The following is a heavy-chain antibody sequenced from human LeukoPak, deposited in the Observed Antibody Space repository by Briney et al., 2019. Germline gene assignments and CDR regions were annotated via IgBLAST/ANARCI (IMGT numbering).Heavy chain of an antibody. CDR1: GGSISSGSYY. CDR2: IYTSGST. V-gene: IGHV4-61*02. Sequence: SETLSLTCTVSGGSISSGSYYWSWIRQPAGKGLEWIGRIYTSGSTNYNPSLKSRVTISVGTSKNQFSLKLSSVTAADTAVYYCARVSGQKAYYFDYWGQGTLVTVSS. CDR3: ARVSGQKAYYFDY. J-gene: IGHJ4*02.